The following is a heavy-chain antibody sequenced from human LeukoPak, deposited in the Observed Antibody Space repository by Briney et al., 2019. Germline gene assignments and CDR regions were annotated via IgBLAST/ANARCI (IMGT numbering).Heavy chain of an antibody. D-gene: IGHD6-13*01. J-gene: IGHJ6*02. Sequence: SETLSLTCAVCGGSFRGYYWSWIRQPPGKGLEWIGEINHSGSTNYNPSLKSRVTISVDTSKNQFSLKLSSVTAADTAVYYCARVLGPRYSSSWYYYYYGMDVWGQGTTVTVSS. CDR2: INHSGST. V-gene: IGHV4-34*01. CDR3: ARVLGPRYSSSWYYYYYGMDV. CDR1: GGSFRGYY.